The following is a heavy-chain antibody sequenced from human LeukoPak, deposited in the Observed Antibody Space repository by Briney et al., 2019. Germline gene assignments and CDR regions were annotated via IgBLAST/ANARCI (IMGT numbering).Heavy chain of an antibody. V-gene: IGHV4-31*03. D-gene: IGHD4-17*01. CDR1: GGSISSADYH. CDR3: ARLDYGDYEAFDI. CDR2: ISYSVST. J-gene: IGHJ3*02. Sequence: SQTLSLTCTVSGGSISSADYHWNWLRQHPGKGLEWIGYISYSVSTYYNPSLRSRVSTSVDTSKNQFSLKLSSMTAADTAVYYCARLDYGDYEAFDIWGQGTMVTVSS.